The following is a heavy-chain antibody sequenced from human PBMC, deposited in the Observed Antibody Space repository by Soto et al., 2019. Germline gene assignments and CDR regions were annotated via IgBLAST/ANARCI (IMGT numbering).Heavy chain of an antibody. J-gene: IGHJ4*02. CDR1: GFTFSSYA. D-gene: IGHD3-3*01. CDR3: AKSGALEWLSHFDY. Sequence: GGSLRLSCAASGFTFSSYAMSWVRQAPGKGLEWVSAISGSGGSTYYADSVKGRFTISRDNSKNTLYLQMSSLRAEDTAVYYCAKSGALEWLSHFDYWGQGTLVTVSS. CDR2: ISGSGGST. V-gene: IGHV3-23*01.